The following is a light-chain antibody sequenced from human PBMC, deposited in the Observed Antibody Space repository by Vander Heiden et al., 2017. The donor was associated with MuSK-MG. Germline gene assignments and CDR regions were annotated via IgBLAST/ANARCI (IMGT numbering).Light chain of an antibody. CDR2: DVT. CDR3: CSYAGSYFLYV. J-gene: IGLJ1*01. V-gene: IGLV2-11*01. CDR1: SSDVGGYNF. Sequence: QSALTQPRSVSGSPGQSVTISCTGTSSDVGGYNFVSWYQQRPGKAPKLMIYDVTKRPSGVPDRFSGSKSDNTASLTISGLQAEDEADYYCCSYAGSYFLYVFGTGTKVTVL.